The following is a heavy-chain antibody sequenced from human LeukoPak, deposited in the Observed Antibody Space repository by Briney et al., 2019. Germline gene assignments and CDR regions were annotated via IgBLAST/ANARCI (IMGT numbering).Heavy chain of an antibody. V-gene: IGHV1-46*01. CDR3: ARGRNAYYYDTLWD. D-gene: IGHD3-22*01. CDR1: GYTFTSNY. J-gene: IGHJ1*01. Sequence: GASVKVSCKAFGYTFTSNYMHWVRQAPGQGPEWMGVNSPSGGSTTYAQKFQGRVTLTRDMSTSTAYMELSSLRSEDTAVYYCARGRNAYYYDTLWDWGQGTLVTVSS. CDR2: NSPSGGST.